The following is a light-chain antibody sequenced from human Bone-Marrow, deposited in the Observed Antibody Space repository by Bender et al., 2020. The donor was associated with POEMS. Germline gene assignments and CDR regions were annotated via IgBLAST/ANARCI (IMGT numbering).Light chain of an antibody. CDR2: ADD. J-gene: IGLJ3*02. CDR3: CIWDGRFDALQ. CDR1: SIGRNP. Sequence: QSELTQPPSASGTPGQRVTISCSGGSIGRNPINWYQQLPGTAPRLVIYADDRQPSGVPNRFSDSKSGSSASLAISGLQFVDAAKYYWCIWDGRFDALQFGGGYKLTV. V-gene: IGLV1-44*01.